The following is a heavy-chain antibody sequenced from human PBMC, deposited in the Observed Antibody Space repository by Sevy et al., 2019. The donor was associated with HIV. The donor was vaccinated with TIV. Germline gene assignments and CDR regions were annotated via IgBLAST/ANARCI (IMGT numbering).Heavy chain of an antibody. Sequence: GGSLRLSCAASGLNFSKYSFNWVRQAPEKGLEWISHISRSGTTTYYAESVKDRFTGSRDNAKNSRYLQMSSLRDDDTAVYYCARDYDFWSGYTALSYYSLSYYYGMDVWGQGTTVTVSS. V-gene: IGHV3-48*02. J-gene: IGHJ6*02. D-gene: IGHD3-3*01. CDR1: GLNFSKYS. CDR3: ARDYDFWSGYTALSYYSLSYYYGMDV. CDR2: ISRSGTTT.